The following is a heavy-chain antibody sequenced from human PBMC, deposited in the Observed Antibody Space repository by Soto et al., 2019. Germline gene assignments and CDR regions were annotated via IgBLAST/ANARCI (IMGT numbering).Heavy chain of an antibody. CDR1: GYRFTTFY. CDR2: VNLDTGGT. D-gene: IGHD5-18*01. CDR3: ARDGNFAFRGYSFGFDF. J-gene: IGHJ4*02. V-gene: IGHV1-2*06. Sequence: QVPLVQSGAEVKKPGASVRVSCKASGYRFTTFYIHWVRQAPGQGLEWMGRVNLDTGGTTYAQKFQGRVTMTRDTSISTAYMEVTNLKSDDTAIYYCARDGNFAFRGYSFGFDFWGQGTLVTVSS.